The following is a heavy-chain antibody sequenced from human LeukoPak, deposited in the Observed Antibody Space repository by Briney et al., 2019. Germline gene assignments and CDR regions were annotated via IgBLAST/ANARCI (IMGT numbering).Heavy chain of an antibody. V-gene: IGHV4-31*03. D-gene: IGHD5-24*01. Sequence: NTSQTLSLTCTVSGVSIGSGTYYWSWIRQHPGKGLEWIGYIYYSGSTYYNPSLKSRVSVSVDTSKNQFSLKLSSVTAADTAVYYCARDLGDGYLDNDYWGQGTLVTVSS. CDR1: GVSIGSGTYY. CDR2: IYYSGST. CDR3: ARDLGDGYLDNDY. J-gene: IGHJ4*02.